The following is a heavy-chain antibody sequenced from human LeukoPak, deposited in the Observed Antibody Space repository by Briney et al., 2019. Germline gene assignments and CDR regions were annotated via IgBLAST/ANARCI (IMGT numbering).Heavy chain of an antibody. V-gene: IGHV1-46*01. D-gene: IGHD6-6*01. CDR1: GYTFINYY. CDR2: FHPSGGST. Sequence: ASVKVSCKASGYTFINYYIHWVRQAPGQGLEWMGIFHPSGGSTSYAQRVQGRVAMTRDTSTSTVYMELSSLRSEDTAVYYCARDPSKTYYFDYWGQGTLVTVSS. J-gene: IGHJ4*02. CDR3: ARDPSKTYYFDY.